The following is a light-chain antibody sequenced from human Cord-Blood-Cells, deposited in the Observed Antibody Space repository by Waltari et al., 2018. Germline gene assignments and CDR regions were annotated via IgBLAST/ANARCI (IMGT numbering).Light chain of an antibody. CDR1: SSDVGGSNY. V-gene: IGLV2-14*01. J-gene: IGLJ2*01. CDR2: DVS. CDR3: SSYTSSSTLYVV. Sequence: SALTQPASVSGSPGQSITISCTGTSSDVGGSNYVSWYQQHPGKAPKLMIYDVSNRPSGVSNRFSGSKSGNTASLTISGLQAEDEADYYCSSYTSSSTLYVVFGGGTKLTVL.